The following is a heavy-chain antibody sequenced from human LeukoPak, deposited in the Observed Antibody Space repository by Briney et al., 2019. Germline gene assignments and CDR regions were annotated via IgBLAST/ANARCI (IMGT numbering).Heavy chain of an antibody. CDR1: GFTFSSYS. D-gene: IGHD3-22*01. J-gene: IGHJ4*02. V-gene: IGHV3-21*01. CDR2: TSSSSSYI. CDR3: ARDGHYDSSGYYDY. Sequence: GGSLRLSCAASGFTFSSYSMNWVRQAPGKGLEWVSSTSSSSSYIYYADSVKGRFTISRDNAKNSLYLQMNSLRAEDTAVYYCARDGHYDSSGYYDYWGQGTLVTVSS.